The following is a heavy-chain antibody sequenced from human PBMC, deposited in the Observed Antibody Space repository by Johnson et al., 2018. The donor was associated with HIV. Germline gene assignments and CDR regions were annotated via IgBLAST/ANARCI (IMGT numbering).Heavy chain of an antibody. J-gene: IGHJ3*02. CDR3: ARARAYSGYDDAFDI. CDR2: ISYDGSNK. Sequence: QVQLVEYGGDVVQPGRSLRLSCAASGFTLRSYAMHWVRQAPGKGLEWVAFISYDGSNKYYADSVKGRFTISRDNSKNTLYLQMNSLKVEDTAVYYCARARAYSGYDDAFDIWGQGTMVTVSS. D-gene: IGHD5-12*01. V-gene: IGHV3-30*04. CDR1: GFTLRSYA.